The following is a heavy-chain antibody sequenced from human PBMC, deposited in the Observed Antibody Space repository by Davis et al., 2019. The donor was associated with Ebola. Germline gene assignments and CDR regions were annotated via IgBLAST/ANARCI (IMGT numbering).Heavy chain of an antibody. Sequence: PGGSLRLSCPASGFTFSDYAMAWVRQSPGKGLEWIAAIGGDGNGIYYADSLRGRFTISRDNPRDTLYLQMKRLRGGDTAMYYCVKTHWPDDFHLGGRGTLVTVSS. CDR2: IGGDGNGI. CDR1: GFTFSDYA. V-gene: IGHV3-23*01. J-gene: IGHJ2*01. CDR3: VKTHWPDDFHL. D-gene: IGHD1-1*01.